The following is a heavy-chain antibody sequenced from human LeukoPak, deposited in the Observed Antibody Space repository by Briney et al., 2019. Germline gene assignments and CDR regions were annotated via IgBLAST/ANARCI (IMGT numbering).Heavy chain of an antibody. CDR1: GDSVSSSTAG. CDR2: TYYRSNWSN. CDR3: ARARLHHNYGSGTNFDY. V-gene: IGHV6-1*01. Sequence: SQTLSLTCAISGDSVSSSTAGWSWIRQSPSRGLEWLGRTYYRSNWSNDYAVSVTSRITINPDTSKNQFSLQLNSVTPEDTAVYYCARARLHHNYGSGTNFDYWGQGSLVTVSS. D-gene: IGHD3-10*01. J-gene: IGHJ4*02.